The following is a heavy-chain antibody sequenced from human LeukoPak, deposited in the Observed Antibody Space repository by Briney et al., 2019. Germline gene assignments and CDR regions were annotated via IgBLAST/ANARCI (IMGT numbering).Heavy chain of an antibody. CDR2: INSDGRST. D-gene: IGHD3-10*01. CDR3: AREVRGAIYYYYYYMDV. Sequence: GGSLRLSCVASGFTFSRYWMHWVRQAPGKGLVWVSRINSDGRSTNYADSVKGRFTISRDNSKNTLYLQMNSLRAEDTAVYYCAREVRGAIYYYYYYMDVWGKGTTVTVSS. V-gene: IGHV3-74*01. CDR1: GFTFSRYW. J-gene: IGHJ6*03.